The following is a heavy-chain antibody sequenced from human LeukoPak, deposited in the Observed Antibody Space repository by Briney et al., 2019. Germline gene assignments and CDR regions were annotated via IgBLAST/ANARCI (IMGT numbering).Heavy chain of an antibody. CDR1: GFTFSSYS. Sequence: PGGSLRLSCAASGFTFSSYSMNWVRQAPGKELEWVSSISSSSSYIYYADSVKGRFTISRDNAKNSLYLQMNSLRAEDTAVYYCARDFYHDSSGSSFDYWGQGTLVTVSS. CDR3: ARDFYHDSSGSSFDY. V-gene: IGHV3-21*01. D-gene: IGHD3-22*01. CDR2: ISSSSSYI. J-gene: IGHJ4*02.